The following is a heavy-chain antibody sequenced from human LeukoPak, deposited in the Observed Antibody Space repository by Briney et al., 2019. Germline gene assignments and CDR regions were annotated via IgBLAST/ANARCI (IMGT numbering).Heavy chain of an antibody. CDR3: ADTYGN. Sequence: PSETLSLTCSVSGYSITSTSFWAWIRQTPGKGLEWIGSINHLGSAYYNPSLESRVTISVDTSKNHFSLNLKSVTAADTAVYFCADTYGNWGQGTLVTVSS. CDR1: GYSITSTSF. V-gene: IGHV4-38-2*02. J-gene: IGHJ4*02. CDR2: INHLGSA. D-gene: IGHD2/OR15-2a*01.